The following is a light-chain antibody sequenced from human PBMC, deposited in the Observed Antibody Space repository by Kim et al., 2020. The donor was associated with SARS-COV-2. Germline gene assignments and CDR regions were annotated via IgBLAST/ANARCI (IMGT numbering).Light chain of an antibody. Sequence: ASVGDRVTITCRAGQSINTLLAWYQHKPGRAPKLLIYGASSLEGGVPSRFSGSGSGTEFSLTISSLQSEDFATFYCQQYHSNPWTFGQGTKVDIK. CDR2: GAS. CDR1: QSINTL. CDR3: QQYHSNPWT. V-gene: IGKV1-5*01. J-gene: IGKJ1*01.